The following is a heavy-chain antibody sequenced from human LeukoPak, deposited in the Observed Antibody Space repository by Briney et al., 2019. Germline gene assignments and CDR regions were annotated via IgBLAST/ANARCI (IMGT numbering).Heavy chain of an antibody. Sequence: GGSLRLSCAASGFTFSSYGMHWVRQAPGKGLEWVAVISYDGSNKYYADSVKGRFTTSRDNSKNTLYLQMNGLRAEDTAVYYCAKDIDTVGLGYWGQGTLVTVSS. CDR2: ISYDGSNK. CDR1: GFTFSSYG. CDR3: AKDIDTVGLGY. J-gene: IGHJ4*02. V-gene: IGHV3-30*18. D-gene: IGHD3/OR15-3a*01.